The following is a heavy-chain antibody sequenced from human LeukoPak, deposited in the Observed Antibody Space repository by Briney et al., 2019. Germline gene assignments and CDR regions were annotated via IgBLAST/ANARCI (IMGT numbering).Heavy chain of an antibody. CDR3: ARPMVRGVIRDAFDI. D-gene: IGHD3-10*01. V-gene: IGHV1-18*01. J-gene: IGHJ3*02. CDR1: GYTFTSYG. Sequence: ASVKVSCKASGYTFTSYGISWVRQAPGQGLEWMGWISAYNGNTNYAQKLQGRVTMTTDTSTSTAYMELRSLRSDDTAVYYCARPMVRGVIRDAFDIWGQGTMVTVSS. CDR2: ISAYNGNT.